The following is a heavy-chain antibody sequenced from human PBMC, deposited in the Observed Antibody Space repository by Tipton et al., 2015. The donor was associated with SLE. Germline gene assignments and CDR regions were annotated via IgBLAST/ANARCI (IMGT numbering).Heavy chain of an antibody. CDR1: GFTISSYA. CDR3: AKGGPGP. J-gene: IGHJ5*02. CDR2: IYSGGST. Sequence: SLRLSCAASGFTISSYAMSWVRQAPGKGLEWVSVIYSGGSTYYADSVKGRFTISRDNSKNTVFLQMNSLRAEDTAVYYCAKGGPGPWGQGTQVTVSS. V-gene: IGHV3-23*03.